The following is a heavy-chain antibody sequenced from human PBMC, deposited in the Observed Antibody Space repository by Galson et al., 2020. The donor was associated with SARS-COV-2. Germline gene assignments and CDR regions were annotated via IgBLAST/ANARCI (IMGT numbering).Heavy chain of an antibody. CDR1: GFTFSNYW. CDR2: INSDESST. D-gene: IGHD6-19*01. Sequence: GGSLRLSCVASGFTFSNYWMNWVRQAPGKGLVWVSRINSDESSTSYADSVKGRFTISRDNAKNTLSLQMNSLRAEDTAVYYCASLSVTGPYYYGMDVWGQGTTVTVSS. V-gene: IGHV3-74*01. J-gene: IGHJ6*02. CDR3: ASLSVTGPYYYGMDV.